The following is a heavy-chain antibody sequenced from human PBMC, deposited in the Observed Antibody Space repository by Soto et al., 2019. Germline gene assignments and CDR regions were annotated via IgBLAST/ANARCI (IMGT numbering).Heavy chain of an antibody. CDR3: ARAGIAYCSSTTCYLYYYVMDV. CDR2: INPNSGST. D-gene: IGHD2-2*01. J-gene: IGHJ6*02. Sequence: ASVKVSCKASGYSVTSYYMHWVRQAPGQGLEWMGIINPNSGSTTYAQKFQGRVTMTRDTSMSTVYMELTSLTSGDTAVYYCARAGIAYCSSTTCYLYYYVMDVWGQGTTVTVSS. V-gene: IGHV1-46*01. CDR1: GYSVTSYY.